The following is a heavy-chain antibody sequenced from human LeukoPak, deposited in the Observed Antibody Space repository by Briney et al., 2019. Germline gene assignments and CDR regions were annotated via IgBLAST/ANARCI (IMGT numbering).Heavy chain of an antibody. V-gene: IGHV1-24*01. D-gene: IGHD3-3*01. J-gene: IGHJ3*02. CDR3: ATTWGGSQLLFDPGGAFDI. CDR2: FDPEDGET. Sequence: ASVKVSYKVSGYTLTELSMHWVRQAPGKGIEWMGGFDPEDGETIYAQKFQGRVTMTEDTSTDTAYMELSSLRSEDTAVYYCATTWGGSQLLFDPGGAFDIWGQGTMVTVSS. CDR1: GYTLTELS.